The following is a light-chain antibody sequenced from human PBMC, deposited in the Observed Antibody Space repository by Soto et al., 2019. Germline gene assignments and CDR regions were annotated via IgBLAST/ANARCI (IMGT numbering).Light chain of an antibody. CDR2: DVS. Sequence: QSALTQPASVSGSPGQSITISCTGTSSDVGGYNYVSWYQQHPGKAPKLMIYDVSNRPSGVSNRFSGPKSGNTASLTISGLQAEDEADYYCSSYTSSGPLIVFGTGTKLTVL. J-gene: IGLJ1*01. CDR3: SSYTSSGPLIV. V-gene: IGLV2-14*01. CDR1: SSDVGGYNY.